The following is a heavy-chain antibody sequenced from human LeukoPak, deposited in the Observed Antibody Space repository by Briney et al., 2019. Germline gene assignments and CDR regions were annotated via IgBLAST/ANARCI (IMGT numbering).Heavy chain of an antibody. V-gene: IGHV1-69*06. D-gene: IGHD3-16*02. CDR2: IIPIFGTA. Sequence: GTSVKVSCKASGGTFSSYAISWVRQAPGQGLEWMGGIIPIFGTANYAQKFQGRVTITADKSTSTAYMELSSLRSEDTAVYYCARDSAITFGGVIVNWFDPWGQGTLVTVSS. J-gene: IGHJ5*02. CDR3: ARDSAITFGGVIVNWFDP. CDR1: GGTFSSYA.